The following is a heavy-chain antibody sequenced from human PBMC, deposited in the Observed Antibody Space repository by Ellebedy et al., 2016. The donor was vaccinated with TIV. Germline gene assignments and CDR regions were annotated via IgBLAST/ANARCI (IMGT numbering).Heavy chain of an antibody. D-gene: IGHD3-22*01. J-gene: IGHJ3*02. CDR1: GDSISSSRFY. CDR2: ASYSGTS. Sequence: SETLSLTXSVYGDSISSSRFYWGWIRQPPGKGLEWIASASYSGTSLYNASLESRVNISVDTSKSHFSLNLRSVTAADTAVYYCARDHPRPSYYYDSSAYYLDAFDIWGQGTMVTVSS. CDR3: ARDHPRPSYYYDSSAYYLDAFDI. V-gene: IGHV4-39*07.